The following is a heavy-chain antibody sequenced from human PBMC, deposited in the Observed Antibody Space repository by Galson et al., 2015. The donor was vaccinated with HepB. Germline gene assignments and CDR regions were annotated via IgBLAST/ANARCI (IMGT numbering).Heavy chain of an antibody. J-gene: IGHJ6*03. V-gene: IGHV1-24*01. CDR1: GYTLTELS. CDR3: ATAGPDSGSYLGYYMDV. Sequence: SVKVSCKVSGYTLTELSMHWVRQAPGKGLEWMGGFDPEDGETIYAQKFQGRVTMTEDTSTDTAYMELSSLRSEDTAVYYCATAGPDSGSYLGYYMDVWGKGTTVTVSS. D-gene: IGHD1-26*01. CDR2: FDPEDGET.